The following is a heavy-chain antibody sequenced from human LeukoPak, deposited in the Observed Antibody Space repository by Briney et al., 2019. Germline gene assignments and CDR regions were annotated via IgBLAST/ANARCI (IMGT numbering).Heavy chain of an antibody. J-gene: IGHJ4*02. CDR1: GFTFSSYA. CDR3: ARSGSYLYYFDY. D-gene: IGHD1-26*01. CDR2: ISGSGGST. Sequence: GGSLRLSCAASGFTFSSYAMSWVRQAPGKGLEWVSAISGSGGSTYYADSVKGRFTISGDNSKNTLYLQMNSLRAEDTAVYYCARSGSYLYYFDYWGQGTLVTVSS. V-gene: IGHV3-23*01.